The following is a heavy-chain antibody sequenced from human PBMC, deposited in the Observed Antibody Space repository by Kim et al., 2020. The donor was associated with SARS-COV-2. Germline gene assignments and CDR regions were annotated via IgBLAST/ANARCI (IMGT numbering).Heavy chain of an antibody. Sequence: YADAVKGRLTISRDNSKNTLYLQMNSLRAEDTAVYYCARGGTTYYYGMDVWGQGTTVTVSS. V-gene: IGHV3-33*01. J-gene: IGHJ6*02. CDR3: ARGGTTYYYGMDV. D-gene: IGHD1-7*01.